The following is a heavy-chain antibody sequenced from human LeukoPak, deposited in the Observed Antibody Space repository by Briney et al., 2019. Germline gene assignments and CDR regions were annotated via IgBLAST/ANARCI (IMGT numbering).Heavy chain of an antibody. D-gene: IGHD1-7*01. CDR3: ARTGTTFFDY. J-gene: IGHJ4*02. Sequence: PSETLSLTCTVSGGSISSYYWSWIRQPPGKGLEWIGYIYYSGSTNYNPSFKSRVTISVDTSKNQFSLKLNSVTAADTAVYYCARTGTTFFDYWGQGSLVTVSA. CDR1: GGSISSYY. CDR2: IYYSGST. V-gene: IGHV4-59*01.